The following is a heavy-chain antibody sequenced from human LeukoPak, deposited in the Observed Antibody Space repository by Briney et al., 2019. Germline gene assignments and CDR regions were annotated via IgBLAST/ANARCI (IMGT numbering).Heavy chain of an antibody. Sequence: SETLSLTRTVSGGSISSNNYFWGWIRQPPGKGLEWIGTFYYSGNTFYNPSLKSRVTISVDTSKNQFSLKLSSVTAADTAVYYCARDASPRSPSQQWLGDDAFDIWGQGTMVTVSS. V-gene: IGHV4-39*07. D-gene: IGHD6-19*01. J-gene: IGHJ3*02. CDR2: FYYSGNT. CDR3: ARDASPRSPSQQWLGDDAFDI. CDR1: GGSISSNNYF.